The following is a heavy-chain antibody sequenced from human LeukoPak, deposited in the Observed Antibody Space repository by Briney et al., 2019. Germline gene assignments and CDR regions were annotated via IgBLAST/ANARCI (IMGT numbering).Heavy chain of an antibody. CDR3: ARDYDFWSGYYSPTRGYFGY. Sequence: GGSLRLSCAASGFTFSCSGMLWVRQAPGKGLEWVTFIRYDGSNTYYTDSVKGRFTISRDNSKNTLYLQMDSLRAEDTAVYYCARDYDFWSGYYSPTRGYFGYWGQGTLVTGSS. V-gene: IGHV3-30*02. D-gene: IGHD3-3*01. J-gene: IGHJ4*02. CDR1: GFTFSCSG. CDR2: IRYDGSNT.